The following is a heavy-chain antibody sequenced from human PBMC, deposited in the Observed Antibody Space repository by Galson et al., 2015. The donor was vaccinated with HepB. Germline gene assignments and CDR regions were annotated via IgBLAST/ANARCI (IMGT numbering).Heavy chain of an antibody. CDR3: ARDRGYDILTGYFDL. V-gene: IGHV3-66*01. J-gene: IGHJ2*01. CDR2: IYRGGTT. CDR1: GFTVSSNY. Sequence: SLRLSCAASGFTVSSNYMNWVRQAPGKGLEWVSVIYRGGTTYYADSGKGRFTISRDNAKNTLYLQMNSMRAEDTAVYYCARDRGYDILTGYFDLWGRGTLVTVSS. D-gene: IGHD3-9*01.